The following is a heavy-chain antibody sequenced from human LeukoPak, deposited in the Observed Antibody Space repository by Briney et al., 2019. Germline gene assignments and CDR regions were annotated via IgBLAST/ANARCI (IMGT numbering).Heavy chain of an antibody. CDR3: ARVQGSNDAFDI. V-gene: IGHV3-11*04. CDR2: ISSSGSTI. CDR1: GFTFSNYW. Sequence: GGSLRLSCAASGFTFSNYWMSWIRQAPGKGLEWVSYISSSGSTIYYADSVKGRFTISRDNAKNSLYLQMNSLRAEDTAVYYCARVQGSNDAFDIWGQGTMVTVSS. J-gene: IGHJ3*02.